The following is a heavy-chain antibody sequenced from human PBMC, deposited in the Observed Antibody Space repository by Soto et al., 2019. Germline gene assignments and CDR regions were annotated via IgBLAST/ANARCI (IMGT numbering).Heavy chain of an antibody. CDR2: IAYDGSNK. D-gene: IGHD1-1*01. V-gene: IGHV3-30-3*01. CDR3: TRDLQAGDDNVNGFAP. CDR1: GFSISRSA. J-gene: IGHJ5*02. Sequence: QVQLVESGGGVVQPGRSLRLSCVASGFSISRSAMHWVRQAPGKGLEWVAVIAYDGSNKWYADSAKGRFTISRDNSKNTLYLDMSTLRAQDTAVYFCTRDLQAGDDNVNGFAPWGQGNLVTVSS.